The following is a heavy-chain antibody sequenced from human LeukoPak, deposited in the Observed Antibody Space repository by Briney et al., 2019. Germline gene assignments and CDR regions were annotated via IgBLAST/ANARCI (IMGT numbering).Heavy chain of an antibody. D-gene: IGHD3-22*01. CDR3: ARDYHDSSGPQYYFDY. CDR2: INPSGGST. V-gene: IGHV1-46*01. Sequence: ASVKVSCTASGYTFTSYYMHWVRQAPGQGLEWMGIINPSGGSTSYAQKFQGRVTMTRDTSTSTVYMELSSLRSEDTAVYYCARDYHDSSGPQYYFDYWGQGTLVTVSS. CDR1: GYTFTSYY. J-gene: IGHJ4*02.